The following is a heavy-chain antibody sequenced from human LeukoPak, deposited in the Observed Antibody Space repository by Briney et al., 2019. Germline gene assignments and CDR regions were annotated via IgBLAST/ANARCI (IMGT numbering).Heavy chain of an antibody. CDR3: ARAGGALQYYYYGMDV. V-gene: IGHV4-34*01. D-gene: IGHD3-16*01. CDR1: GGSFSGYY. CDR2: INHSGST. J-gene: IGHJ6*02. Sequence: KPSETLSLTCSVYGGSFSGYYWSWIRRPPGKGLEWIGEINHSGSTNYNPSLKSRVTISGDTSKNQFSLKLSSVTAADTAVYYCARAGGALQYYYYGMDVWGQGTTVTVSS.